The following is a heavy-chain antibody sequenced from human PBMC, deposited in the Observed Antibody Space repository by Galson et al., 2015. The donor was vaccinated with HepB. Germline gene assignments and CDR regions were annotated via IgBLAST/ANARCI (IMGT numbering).Heavy chain of an antibody. V-gene: IGHV3-23*01. D-gene: IGHD2-21*02. CDR1: GFTFSSYA. CDR3: AKDGDDVAVEGRYFQH. Sequence: SLRLSCAASGFTFSSYAMSWVRQAPGKGLEWVSAISGSGGSTYYADSVKGRFTISRDNSKNTLYLQMNSLRAEDTAVYYCAKDGDDVAVEGRYFQHWGQGTLVTVSS. J-gene: IGHJ1*01. CDR2: ISGSGGST.